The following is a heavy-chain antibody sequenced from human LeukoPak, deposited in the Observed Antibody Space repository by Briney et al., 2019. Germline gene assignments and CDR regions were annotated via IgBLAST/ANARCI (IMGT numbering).Heavy chain of an antibody. Sequence: ASVKVSCKASGYTFTSYGISWVRQAPGQGLEWMGWISAYNGNTNYAQKLQGRVTITADESTSTAYMELSSLRSEDTAVYYCARGAVAGTGHYYYYGMDVWGQGTLVTVSS. D-gene: IGHD6-19*01. J-gene: IGHJ6*02. CDR3: ARGAVAGTGHYYYYGMDV. CDR2: ISAYNGNT. V-gene: IGHV1-18*01. CDR1: GYTFTSYG.